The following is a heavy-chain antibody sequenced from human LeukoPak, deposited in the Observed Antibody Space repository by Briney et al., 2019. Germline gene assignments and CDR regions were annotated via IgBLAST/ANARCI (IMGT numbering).Heavy chain of an antibody. D-gene: IGHD3-16*02. J-gene: IGHJ4*02. CDR1: GYRFTDDY. CDR3: ATGPYDYVWGSYRLNFDY. CDR2: INPDSGFT. V-gene: IGHV1-2*02. Sequence: ASVKVSCKASGYRFTDDYMHWVRQAPGQGLEWMGWINPDSGFTVYAQKFQGRVTMTRDTSTDTAYMELSSLRSEDTAVYYCATGPYDYVWGSYRLNFDYWGQGTLVTVSS.